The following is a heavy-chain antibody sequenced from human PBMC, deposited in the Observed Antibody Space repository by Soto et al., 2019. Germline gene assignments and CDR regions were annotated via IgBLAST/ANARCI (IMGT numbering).Heavy chain of an antibody. CDR3: ARARLYETVDY. CDR1: GSSISRGAYY. Sequence: QVQLQESGPGLVKPSQTLSLTCTVSGSSISRGAYYWRWLRQHPGKGLEWIGYIYYSGSTNSNAPRTSRVTMSADTSKNQFSMRLSSVTAADTAVYYCARARLYETVDYWGQGTLVTVSS. CDR2: IYYSGST. D-gene: IGHD5-12*01. V-gene: IGHV4-31*03. J-gene: IGHJ4*02.